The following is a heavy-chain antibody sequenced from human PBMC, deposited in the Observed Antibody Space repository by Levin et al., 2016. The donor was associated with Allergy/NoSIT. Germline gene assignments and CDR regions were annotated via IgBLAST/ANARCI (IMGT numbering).Heavy chain of an antibody. CDR2: LNNDGST. Sequence: WIRQPPGKGLEWIGSLNNDGSTSYSPSLKSRLPISADMSENQFSLKLTSVTTADTAIYYCLRSGGYWGQGALVTVS. J-gene: IGHJ4*02. V-gene: IGHV4-59*01. CDR3: LRSGGY. D-gene: IGHD3-10*01.